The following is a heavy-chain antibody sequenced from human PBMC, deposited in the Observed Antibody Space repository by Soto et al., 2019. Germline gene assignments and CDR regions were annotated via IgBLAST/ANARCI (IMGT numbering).Heavy chain of an antibody. J-gene: IGHJ4*02. V-gene: IGHV3-30*18. Sequence: GGSLRLSCAASGFTFSSYGMHWVRQAPGKGLEWVAVISYDGSNKYYADSVKGRFTISRDNSKNTLYLQMNSLRAEDTAVYYCAKDSPREYDFWSGPTHHPFDYWGQGTLVTVSS. CDR3: AKDSPREYDFWSGPTHHPFDY. CDR1: GFTFSSYG. D-gene: IGHD3-3*01. CDR2: ISYDGSNK.